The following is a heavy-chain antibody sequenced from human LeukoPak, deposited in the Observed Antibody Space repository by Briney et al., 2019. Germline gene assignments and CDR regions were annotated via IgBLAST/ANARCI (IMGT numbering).Heavy chain of an antibody. Sequence: ASVKVSCKASGYTFTSYYMHRVGQAPGQGLEWMGIINPSGGSTSYAQKFQGRVTMTRDTSTSTVYMELSSLRSEDTAVYYCARDPAVTGTTYDYWGQGTLVTVSS. V-gene: IGHV1-46*01. D-gene: IGHD1-20*01. CDR3: ARDPAVTGTTYDY. CDR2: INPSGGST. J-gene: IGHJ4*02. CDR1: GYTFTSYY.